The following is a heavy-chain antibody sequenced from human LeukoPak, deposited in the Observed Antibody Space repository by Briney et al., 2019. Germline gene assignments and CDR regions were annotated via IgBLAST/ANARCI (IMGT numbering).Heavy chain of an antibody. CDR1: GGSISSSSYY. CDR2: IYYSGST. Sequence: SETLSLTCTVSGGSISSSSYYWGWIRQPPGKGLEWIGSIYYSGSTYYNPSLKSRVTISVDTSKNQFSLKLSSVTVADTAVYYCAREGYYYDSSGSSPFDYWGQGTLVTVSS. J-gene: IGHJ4*02. D-gene: IGHD3-22*01. V-gene: IGHV4-39*07. CDR3: AREGYYYDSSGSSPFDY.